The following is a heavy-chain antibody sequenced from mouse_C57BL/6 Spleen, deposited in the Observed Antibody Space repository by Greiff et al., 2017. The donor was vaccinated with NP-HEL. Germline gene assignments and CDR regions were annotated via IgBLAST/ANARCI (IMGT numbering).Heavy chain of an antibody. CDR2: IYPGSGST. CDR1: GYTFTSYW. J-gene: IGHJ4*01. Sequence: QVQLQQPGAELVKPGASVKMSCKASGYTFTSYWLTWVKQRPGQGLEWIGDIYPGSGSTNYTEKFKSKVTLTVDTSSNTAYMQLSSLTSEDSAVYYFARYNGSSYPYYYAMDYWGQRTSVTVSS. V-gene: IGHV1-55*01. CDR3: ARYNGSSYPYYYAMDY. D-gene: IGHD1-1*01.